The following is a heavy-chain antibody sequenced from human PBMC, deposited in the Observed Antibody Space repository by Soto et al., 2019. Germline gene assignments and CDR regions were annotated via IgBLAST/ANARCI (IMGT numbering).Heavy chain of an antibody. D-gene: IGHD2-21*01. V-gene: IGHV2-70*11. CDR3: ARVWWCGEKEYFQN. CDR1: GFSLSTDGMC. Sequence: GSAPTLVNPTQTLTLTCTISGFSLSTDGMCMSWIRQPPGKALEWLARIDWNDDKYYSTSLKTRLTISKDTSKNQAVLTMTKLDPADTATYYCARVWWCGEKEYFQNWCQGTLVSGSS. CDR2: IDWNDDK. J-gene: IGHJ1*01.